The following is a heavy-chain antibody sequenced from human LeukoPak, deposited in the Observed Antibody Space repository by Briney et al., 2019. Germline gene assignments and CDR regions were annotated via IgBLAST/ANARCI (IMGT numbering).Heavy chain of an antibody. Sequence: GGSLRLSCAASGFTFSNYWMHWVRQTPGKGLEWLGQIKKETDGATTDYAAPVKGRFTISRDDSKNMVFLQMNSLKTEDTALYYCTWSGLKIESWGQGTLVTVSS. CDR3: TWSGLKIES. V-gene: IGHV3-15*01. D-gene: IGHD3-3*01. CDR2: IKKETDGATT. J-gene: IGHJ4*02. CDR1: GFTFSNYW.